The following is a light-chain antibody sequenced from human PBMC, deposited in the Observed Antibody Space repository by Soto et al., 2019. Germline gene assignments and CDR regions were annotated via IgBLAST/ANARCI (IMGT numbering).Light chain of an antibody. CDR3: QQANSFPLT. V-gene: IGKV3-20*01. CDR2: GAS. CDR1: QSVSSSY. Sequence: EIVLTQSPGTLSLSPGERATLSCRASQSVSSSYLAWYQQKPGQAPRLLIYGASSRATGIPDRFSGSGSGSDFTLTIGSLQPEDFATYYCQQANSFPLTSGGGTKVDIK. J-gene: IGKJ4*01.